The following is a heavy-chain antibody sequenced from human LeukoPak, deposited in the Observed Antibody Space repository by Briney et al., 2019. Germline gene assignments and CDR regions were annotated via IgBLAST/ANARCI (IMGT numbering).Heavy chain of an antibody. J-gene: IGHJ4*02. CDR2: IYHSGST. CDR1: GGSISSGGYS. Sequence: PSETLFLTCAISGGSISSGGYSWSWIRQPPGKGLEWIGYIYHSGSTYYNPSLKSRVTISVDRSKNQFSLKLSSVTAADTAVYYCARRPHCGSTSCYAFDYWGQGTLVTVSS. CDR3: ARRPHCGSTSCYAFDY. V-gene: IGHV4-30-2*01. D-gene: IGHD2-2*01.